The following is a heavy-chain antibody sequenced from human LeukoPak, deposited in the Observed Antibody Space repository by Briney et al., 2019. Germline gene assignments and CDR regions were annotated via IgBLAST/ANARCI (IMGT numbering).Heavy chain of an antibody. J-gene: IGHJ5*02. D-gene: IGHD2-2*01. CDR3: ARGLSGYCSSTSCYPGNWFDP. Sequence: GGSLRLSCAASGFTFSSYSMNWVRQAPGKGLEWVSVIYSGGSTYYADSVKGRFTISRDNSKNTLYLQMNSLRAEDTAVYYCARGLSGYCSSTSCYPGNWFDPWGQGTLVTVSS. CDR2: IYSGGST. V-gene: IGHV3-53*01. CDR1: GFTFSSYS.